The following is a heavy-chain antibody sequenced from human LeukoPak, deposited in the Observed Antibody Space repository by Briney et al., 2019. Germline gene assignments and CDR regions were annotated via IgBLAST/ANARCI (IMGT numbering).Heavy chain of an antibody. CDR1: GGSISSYY. V-gene: IGHV4-59*01. D-gene: IGHD6-13*01. CDR3: ASARAAARPNFYYYGMDV. CDR2: IYYSGGT. J-gene: IGHJ6*02. Sequence: SETLSLTCTVSGGSISSYYWSWVRQTPGKGLEWIGYIYYSGGTNYNPSLKSRVTISVDTSKNQFSLKRSSVTAADTALYYCASARAAARPNFYYYGMDVWGQGTTVTVSS.